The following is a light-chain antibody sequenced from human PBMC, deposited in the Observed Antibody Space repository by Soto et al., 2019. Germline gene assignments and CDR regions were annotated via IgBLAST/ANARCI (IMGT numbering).Light chain of an antibody. CDR2: AAS. CDR3: QKYNSAPWT. V-gene: IGKV1-27*01. Sequence: DIQMTQSPSSLSTSVGDRVTITSRASQGISNYLAWYQQKPGKVPKLLIYAASTLQSGVPSRFSGSGSGTDFTLTISSLQPEDVATYYCQKYNSAPWTFGQGTRLEIK. J-gene: IGKJ5*01. CDR1: QGISNY.